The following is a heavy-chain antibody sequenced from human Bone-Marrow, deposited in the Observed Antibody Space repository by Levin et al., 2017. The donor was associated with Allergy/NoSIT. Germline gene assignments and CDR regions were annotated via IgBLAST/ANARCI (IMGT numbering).Heavy chain of an antibody. J-gene: IGHJ6*02. V-gene: IGHV3-72*01. CDR3: ADVGRSYDLDV. D-gene: IGHD1-26*01. CDR1: GFIFSDHY. Sequence: PAGGSLRLSCAGSGFIFSDHYIDWVRQAPGKGLEWVGRITNKGRSYTSEYAASVKGRFTISRDDSKNSVYLQMNSLQTEDTAVYYCADVGRSYDLDVWGQGTTVTVSS. CDR2: ITNKGRSYTS.